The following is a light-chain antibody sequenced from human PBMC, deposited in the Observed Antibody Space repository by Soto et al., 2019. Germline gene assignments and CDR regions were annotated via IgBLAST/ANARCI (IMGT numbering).Light chain of an antibody. CDR1: QNINNY. V-gene: IGKV1-39*01. CDR3: QQSYTSPRWT. J-gene: IGKJ1*01. Sequence: DIQLTQSPSSLSASVGDRVTNTCRSSQNINNYLNWYQQTPGKAPKLLIYTASSLQSGVPSRFTGGGSGTHFTLTITSLQPEDFATYYCQQSYTSPRWTFGQGTKLDI. CDR2: TAS.